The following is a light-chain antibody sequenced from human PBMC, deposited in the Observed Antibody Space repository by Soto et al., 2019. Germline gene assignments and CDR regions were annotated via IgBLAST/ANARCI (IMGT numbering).Light chain of an antibody. CDR2: DAS. V-gene: IGKV1-5*01. CDR3: QQYSSNFYT. CDR1: QSISSH. J-gene: IGKJ2*01. Sequence: DIQMTQSPSTLSASVGDRVTITCRASQSISSHLAWYQQKPGKAPEVLIYDASTLESGVSSRFSGSGSGTKFTLTISNLQTDDFATYFCQQYSSNFYTFGQGTKVEIK.